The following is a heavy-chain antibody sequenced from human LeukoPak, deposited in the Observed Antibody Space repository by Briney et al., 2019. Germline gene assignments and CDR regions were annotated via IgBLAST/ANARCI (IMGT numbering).Heavy chain of an antibody. CDR1: GYTFTSYG. CDR3: ARVRSIAAAGRGYYFDY. CDR2: ISAYNGNT. V-gene: IGHV1-18*01. J-gene: IGHJ4*02. Sequence: ASVKVSCKASGYTFTSYGIRWVRQAPGQGLEWMGWISAYNGNTNYAQKIQGRVTMTTDTSTSTAYMKLSSLRSEDTAVYYCARVRSIAAAGRGYYFDYWGQGTLVTVSS. D-gene: IGHD6-13*01.